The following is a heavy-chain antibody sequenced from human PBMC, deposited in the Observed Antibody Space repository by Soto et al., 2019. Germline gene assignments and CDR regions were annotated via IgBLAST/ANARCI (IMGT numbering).Heavy chain of an antibody. D-gene: IGHD3-10*01. CDR2: VRDTGDST. J-gene: IGHJ4*02. CDR1: GFTFGTDG. Sequence: EVQLLQSGGGLAQPGGSLRLSCAASGFTFGTDGISWVRRAPGEGLEWVSAVRDTGDSTYYADSVKGRFTVSRDSAKNTVYLQMDSLRAEDTAVYYCARLPWFGYCLWGQGTLVAVSS. V-gene: IGHV3-23*01. CDR3: ARLPWFGYCL.